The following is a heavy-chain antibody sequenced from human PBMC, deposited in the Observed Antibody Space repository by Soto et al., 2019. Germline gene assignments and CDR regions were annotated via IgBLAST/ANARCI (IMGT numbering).Heavy chain of an antibody. D-gene: IGHD6-19*01. CDR2: IYHSGST. CDR1: GGSISSRKW. Sequence: QMQLQESGPGLVKPSGTLSLTCAVSGGSISSRKWWSWVRQPPGKGLEWIGEIYHSGSTNYNPSLKSRVTISVDKSTNQFSLKLNSVTAADTAVYYCARVWEYSSGWVDYWGQGTLVTVSS. J-gene: IGHJ4*02. CDR3: ARVWEYSSGWVDY. V-gene: IGHV4-4*02.